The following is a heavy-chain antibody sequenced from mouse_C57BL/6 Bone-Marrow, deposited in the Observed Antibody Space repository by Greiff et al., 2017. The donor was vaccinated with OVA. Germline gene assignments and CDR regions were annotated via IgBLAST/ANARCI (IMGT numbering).Heavy chain of an antibody. CDR3: ARGGLRHFDY. CDR2: IYPGGGYT. J-gene: IGHJ2*01. CDR1: GYTFTNYW. D-gene: IGHD2-4*01. Sequence: QVQLQQSGAELVRPGTSVKMSCKASGYTFTNYWIGWAKQRPGHGLEWIGEIYPGGGYTNYNEKFKGKATLTADKSSSTAYMQFSSLTSEDSAIYYCARGGLRHFDYWGQGTTLTVSS. V-gene: IGHV1-63*01.